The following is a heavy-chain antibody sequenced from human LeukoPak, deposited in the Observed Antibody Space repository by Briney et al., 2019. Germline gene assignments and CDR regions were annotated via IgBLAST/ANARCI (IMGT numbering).Heavy chain of an antibody. CDR3: VREEGWGGRFDAFDI. D-gene: IGHD1-26*01. CDR2: IYYSGST. Sequence: PSETLSLTCTVSGGSISSYYWSWIRQPPGKGLEWIGYIYYSGSTNYNPSPKSGLTITVNTSKNQFPLKLSSVAAADTAVYCCVREEGWGGRFDAFDIWGQGTMVTVSS. CDR1: GGSISSYY. J-gene: IGHJ3*02. V-gene: IGHV4-59*01.